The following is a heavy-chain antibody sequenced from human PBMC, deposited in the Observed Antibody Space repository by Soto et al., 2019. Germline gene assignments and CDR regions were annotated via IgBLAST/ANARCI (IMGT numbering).Heavy chain of an antibody. Sequence: SGTLSLTCPVAGGSVNSDNDYWRWIRQPPGKGLEWIGYIHYSGSTDYNPSLKSRVTISVDTSTNQFSLRLNSVTAADTAVYYCARENSWVYCFDYWGQGTPVTVAS. J-gene: IGHJ4*02. CDR3: ARENSWVYCFDY. CDR2: IHYSGST. CDR1: GGSVNSDNDY. V-gene: IGHV4-61*01. D-gene: IGHD2-15*01.